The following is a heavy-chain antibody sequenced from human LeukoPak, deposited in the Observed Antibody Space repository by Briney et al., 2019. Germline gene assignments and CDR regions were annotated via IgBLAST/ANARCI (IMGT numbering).Heavy chain of an antibody. Sequence: SETLSLTCTVSGGSISYYYWNWIRQPAGKGLEWIGRIYTSGRTYYNPSLKSRVSMSVDTSKNQFSLKLSSVTAADTAVYYCARDSQGWEPKGAFDIWGQGTMVTVSS. CDR3: ARDSQGWEPKGAFDI. CDR2: IYTSGRT. D-gene: IGHD1-26*01. CDR1: GGSISYYY. J-gene: IGHJ3*02. V-gene: IGHV4-4*07.